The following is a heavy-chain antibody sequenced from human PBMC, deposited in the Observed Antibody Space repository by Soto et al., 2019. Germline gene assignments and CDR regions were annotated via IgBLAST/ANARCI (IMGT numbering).Heavy chain of an antibody. CDR2: ISGSGGTP. CDR3: AMGLAAAGPLDY. D-gene: IGHD6-13*01. Sequence: GGSLRLSCAASGFTFGSSAMSWVRQAPGRGLEWVSAISGSGGTPYYADSVKGRFTISRDNSRNTLYLVLNSLRAEDTAVYYCAMGLAAAGPLDYWGQGTLVTVSS. CDR1: GFTFGSSA. V-gene: IGHV3-23*01. J-gene: IGHJ4*02.